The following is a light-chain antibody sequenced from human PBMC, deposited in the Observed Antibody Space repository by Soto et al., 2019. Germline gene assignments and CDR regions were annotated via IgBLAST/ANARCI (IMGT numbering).Light chain of an antibody. CDR3: CSFTTTSTHV. Sequence: QSALAQPASVSGSPGQSITISCTGTSSDVGAYNSVSWYQQHPHRAPQVIIYKGTQRPSGVSNRFSGSTSGNAASLTISALQADDEADYFCCSFTTTSTHVFGTGTKVTVL. CDR1: SSDVGAYNS. CDR2: KGT. J-gene: IGLJ1*01. V-gene: IGLV2-14*02.